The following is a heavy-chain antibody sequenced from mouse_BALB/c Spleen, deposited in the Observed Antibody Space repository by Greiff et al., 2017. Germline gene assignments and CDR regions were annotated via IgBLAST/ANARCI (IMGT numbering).Heavy chain of an antibody. CDR1: GYSITSGYY. CDR3: ARGEGLQGAWFAY. D-gene: IGHD2-2*01. V-gene: IGHV3-6*02. CDR2: ISYDGSN. J-gene: IGHJ3*01. Sequence: EVKLVESGPGLVKPSQSLSLTCSVTGYSITSGYYWNWIRQFPGNKLEWMGYISYDGSNNYNPSLKNRISITRDTSKNQFFLKLNSVTTEDTATYYCARGEGLQGAWFAYWGQGTLVTVSA.